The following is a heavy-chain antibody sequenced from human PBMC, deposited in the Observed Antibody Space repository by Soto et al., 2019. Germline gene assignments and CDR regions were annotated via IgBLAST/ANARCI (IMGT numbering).Heavy chain of an antibody. CDR1: GFTFSSYA. D-gene: IGHD1-26*01. CDR2: ISYDGSNK. Sequence: QVQLVESGGGVVQPGRSLRLSCAASGFTFSSYAMHWVRQAPGKGLEWVAVISYDGSNKYYADSVKGRFTISRDNSKNTLYLQMNSLRAEDTAVYYCARSRDASGSYLDYWGQGTLVTVSS. J-gene: IGHJ4*02. CDR3: ARSRDASGSYLDY. V-gene: IGHV3-30-3*01.